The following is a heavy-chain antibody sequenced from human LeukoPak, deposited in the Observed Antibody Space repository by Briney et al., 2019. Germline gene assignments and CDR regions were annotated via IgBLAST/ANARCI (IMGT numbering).Heavy chain of an antibody. Sequence: GGSLRLSCAASGFTFSSYWMSWVRQAPGKGLEWVANIKQDGSEKYYVDSVKGRFTISRDNAKNSLYLQMNSLRAEDTAVYYCASDRGYCSSTSCYSWFDPWGQGTLVTVSS. V-gene: IGHV3-7*01. J-gene: IGHJ5*02. CDR2: IKQDGSEK. CDR3: ASDRGYCSSTSCYSWFDP. CDR1: GFTFSSYW. D-gene: IGHD2-2*01.